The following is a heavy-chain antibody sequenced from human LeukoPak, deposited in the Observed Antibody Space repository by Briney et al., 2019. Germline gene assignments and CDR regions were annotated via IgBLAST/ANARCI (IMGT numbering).Heavy chain of an antibody. Sequence: ASVKVSCKTSGCTFTNYYMHWVRQAPGQGLEWMGWINPSSGGTNYAQRFQGRVTMTRDTSISTTYMELSGLRSDDTAVYYCARGQYYYDDAYPLHYWGQGTLVTVSS. D-gene: IGHD3-22*01. V-gene: IGHV1-2*02. J-gene: IGHJ4*02. CDR3: ARGQYYYDDAYPLHY. CDR2: INPSSGGT. CDR1: GCTFTNYY.